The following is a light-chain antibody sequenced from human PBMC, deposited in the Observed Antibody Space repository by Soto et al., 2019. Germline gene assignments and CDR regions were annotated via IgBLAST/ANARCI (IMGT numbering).Light chain of an antibody. V-gene: IGLV2-14*01. CDR1: SSDVGGYNY. CDR3: SSYTSSGTQV. Sequence: QSALTQPASVSGSPGQSITISCTGTSSDVGGYNYVSWYQQHPGKAPKLIIYEVSDRPSGVSDRFSGSKSDNTASLTISGLQAEDEADYYCSSYTSSGTQVFGSGTKVTV. CDR2: EVS. J-gene: IGLJ1*01.